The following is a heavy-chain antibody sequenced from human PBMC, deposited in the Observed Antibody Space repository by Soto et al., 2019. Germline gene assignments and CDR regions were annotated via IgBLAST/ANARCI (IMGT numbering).Heavy chain of an antibody. CDR2: ISGSGGST. CDR1: GFTCSSYA. Sequence: EVQLLESGGGLVQPGGSLRLSCAASGFTCSSYAMSWVRQAPGKGLEWVSAISGSGGSTYYADSVKGRFTISRDNSKNTLYLQMNSLRAEDTAVYYCAKGRSSGWYANWFDPWGQGTLVPVSS. D-gene: IGHD6-19*01. V-gene: IGHV3-23*01. J-gene: IGHJ5*02. CDR3: AKGRSSGWYANWFDP.